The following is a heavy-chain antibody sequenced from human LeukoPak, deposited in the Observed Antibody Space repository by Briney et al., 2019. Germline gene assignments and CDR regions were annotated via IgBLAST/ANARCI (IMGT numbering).Heavy chain of an antibody. CDR1: GFKFSDHY. D-gene: IGHD1-26*01. CDR3: ARGGATVGATWVH. Sequence: GGSQRLSCAVSGFKFSDHYIDWVRQAPGKGLEWVGRSRNKASSYTTEYAASVEGRFTISRDVSESSLYLQMNSLRTEDTAVYYCARGGATVGATWVHWGQGTLVIVSS. CDR2: SRNKASSYTT. J-gene: IGHJ4*02. V-gene: IGHV3-72*01.